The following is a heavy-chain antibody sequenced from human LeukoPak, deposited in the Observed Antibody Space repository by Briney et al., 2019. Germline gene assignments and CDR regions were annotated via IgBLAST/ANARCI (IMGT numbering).Heavy chain of an antibody. D-gene: IGHD3-22*01. V-gene: IGHV3-23*01. J-gene: IGHJ4*02. CDR1: GFTLSSYA. Sequence: PGGALRLSCAASGFTLSSYAMSWVRQAPGKGLEWVSAISGSGGSTYYADSVKGRFTISRDNSKNTLYLQMNSLRAEDTAVYYCAKSYYYDSSGYYSHFDYWGQGALVTVSS. CDR2: ISGSGGST. CDR3: AKSYYYDSSGYYSHFDY.